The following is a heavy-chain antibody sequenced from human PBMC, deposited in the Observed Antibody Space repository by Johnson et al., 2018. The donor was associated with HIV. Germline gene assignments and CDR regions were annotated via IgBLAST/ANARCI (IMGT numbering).Heavy chain of an antibody. Sequence: VQLVESGGGLVKPGGSLRLSCAASGFTFSDYYMSWIRQAPGKGLEWVGRIKSKIDGGTTDYAAPVKGRFTISRDDSKNTLYLQMNSLKTEDTAVYYCTTSCITRFGVVVCAFDIWGQGTIVTVSS. CDR1: GFTFSDYY. D-gene: IGHD3-3*01. CDR2: IKSKIDGGTT. J-gene: IGHJ3*02. V-gene: IGHV3-15*01. CDR3: TTSCITRFGVVVCAFDI.